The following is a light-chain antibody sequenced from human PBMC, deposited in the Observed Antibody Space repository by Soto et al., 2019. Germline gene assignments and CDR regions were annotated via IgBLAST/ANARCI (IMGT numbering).Light chain of an antibody. Sequence: QSALTQPPSASGSPGQSVTISCTGTSVDVGGYNYVSWYQQHPGKATKLMIYEVSKRPSGVPDRFSGSKSGNTASLTVSGLQAEDDADYYCSSYAGSNNYVFGTGTKVNVL. J-gene: IGLJ1*01. CDR1: SVDVGGYNY. CDR2: EVS. CDR3: SSYAGSNNYV. V-gene: IGLV2-8*01.